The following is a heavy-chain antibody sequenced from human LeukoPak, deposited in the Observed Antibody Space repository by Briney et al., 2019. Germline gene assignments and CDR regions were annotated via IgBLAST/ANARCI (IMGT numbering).Heavy chain of an antibody. V-gene: IGHV4-39*01. D-gene: IGHD5-24*01. Sequence: SETLSLTCAVSGGSISSSSYYWGWIRQPPGKGLEWIGSIYYSGSTYYNPSLKSRVTISVDTSKNQFSLKLSSVTAADTAVYYCARHRAVATIVNWFDPWGQGTLVTVSS. CDR2: IYYSGST. J-gene: IGHJ5*02. CDR1: GGSISSSSYY. CDR3: ARHRAVATIVNWFDP.